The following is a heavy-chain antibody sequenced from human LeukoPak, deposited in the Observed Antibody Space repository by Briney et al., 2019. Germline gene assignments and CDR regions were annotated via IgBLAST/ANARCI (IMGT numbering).Heavy chain of an antibody. J-gene: IGHJ4*02. CDR2: ISSSSSYI. Sequence: PGGSLRLSCAVSGFTFSSYSMNWVRQAPGKGLEWVSSISSSSSYIYYADSVKGRFTISRDNAKNSLHLQMNSLRAEDTAVYYCAKDGKYSYGYTVDYWGQGTLVTVSS. CDR1: GFTFSSYS. D-gene: IGHD5-18*01. V-gene: IGHV3-21*04. CDR3: AKDGKYSYGYTVDY.